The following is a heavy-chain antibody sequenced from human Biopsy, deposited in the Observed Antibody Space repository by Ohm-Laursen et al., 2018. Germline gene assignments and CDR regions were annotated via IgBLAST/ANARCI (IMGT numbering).Heavy chain of an antibody. CDR1: GYTFTDYY. V-gene: IGHV1-2*02. J-gene: IGHJ4*02. CDR2: INPKSGGT. CDR3: AKDCGLGGDRDY. D-gene: IGHD2-21*01. Sequence: SVKASCKPSGYTFTDYYIHWVRQAPGQGPEWMGWINPKSGGTKYAQKFQGRVTMTGDTSIDTVHMELSRLTSDDTALYYCAKDCGLGGDRDYWGQGTLVTVSS.